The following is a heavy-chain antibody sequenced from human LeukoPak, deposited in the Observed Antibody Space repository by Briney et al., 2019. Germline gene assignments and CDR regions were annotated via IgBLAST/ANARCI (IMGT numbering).Heavy chain of an antibody. Sequence: PGGSLRLSCAASGFTFSSYEMNWVRQAPGKGLEWVSYISSSGSTIYYADSVKGRFTISRDNAKNSLYLQMNSLRAEDTAVYYCAREVVGHVDTAMVLDYWGQGTLVTVSS. D-gene: IGHD5-18*01. CDR2: ISSSGSTI. J-gene: IGHJ4*02. CDR1: GFTFSSYE. CDR3: AREVVGHVDTAMVLDY. V-gene: IGHV3-48*03.